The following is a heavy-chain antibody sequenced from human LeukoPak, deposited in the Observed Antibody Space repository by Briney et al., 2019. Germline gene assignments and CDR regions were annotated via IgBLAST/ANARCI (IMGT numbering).Heavy chain of an antibody. CDR1: GFTFNNYA. CDR2: ISGSGGST. J-gene: IGHJ4*02. D-gene: IGHD6-19*01. CDR3: AKDPRYSSGMGIGY. V-gene: IGHV3-23*01. Sequence: GGSLRLSCAASGFTFNNYAMSWVRQAPGKGLEWVSAISGSGGSTNYADSVKGRFTISRGNSKNTLYLQMNSLRAEDTAVYYCAKDPRYSSGMGIGYWGQGTLVTVSS.